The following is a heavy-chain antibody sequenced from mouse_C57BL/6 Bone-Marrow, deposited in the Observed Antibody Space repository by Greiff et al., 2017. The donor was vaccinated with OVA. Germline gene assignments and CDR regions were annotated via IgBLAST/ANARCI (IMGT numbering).Heavy chain of an antibody. J-gene: IGHJ2*01. CDR3: ARGVQLRVLYYFDY. V-gene: IGHV1-26*01. CDR1: GYTFTDYY. CDR2: INPNNGGT. Sequence: EVQLQQSGPELVKPGASVKISCKASGYTFTDYYMNWVKQSHGKSLEWIGDINPNNGGTSYNQKFKGKATLTVDKSSSTAYMELRSLTSEDSAVDYCARGVQLRVLYYFDYWGQGTTLTVSS. D-gene: IGHD3-2*02.